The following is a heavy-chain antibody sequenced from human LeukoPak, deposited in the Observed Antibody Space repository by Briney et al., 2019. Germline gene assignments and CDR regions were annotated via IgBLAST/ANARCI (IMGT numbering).Heavy chain of an antibody. J-gene: IGHJ4*02. D-gene: IGHD2-2*01. CDR3: ARGNKYAFDY. CDR2: IYTSGST. Sequence: SETLSLTCTVSGGSISSGSYYWSWIRQPAGKGLEWIGRIYTSGSTNYNPSLKSRVTISVDTSKNQFSLKLSSVTAADTAVYYCARGNKYAFDYWGQGTLVTVSS. V-gene: IGHV4-61*02. CDR1: GGSISSGSYY.